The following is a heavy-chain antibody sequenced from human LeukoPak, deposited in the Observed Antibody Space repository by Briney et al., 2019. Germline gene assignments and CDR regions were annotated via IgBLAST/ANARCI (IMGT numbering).Heavy chain of an antibody. CDR3: ASDFGSGSFFAY. CDR2: IKPDASEK. D-gene: IGHD3-10*01. V-gene: IGHV3-7*03. Sequence: GGSLRLSCAASGFTFSDYYMSWIRQAPGKGLEWVANIKPDASEKHYVDSVRGRFTISRDNAENSLYLQMNSLRAEDTAVYYCASDFGSGSFFAYWGQGTLVTVSS. J-gene: IGHJ4*02. CDR1: GFTFSDYY.